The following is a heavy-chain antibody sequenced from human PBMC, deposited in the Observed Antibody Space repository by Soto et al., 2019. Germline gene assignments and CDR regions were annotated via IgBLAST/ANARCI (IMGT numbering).Heavy chain of an antibody. D-gene: IGHD3-10*01. CDR1: GFTFSSYG. CDR2: IWYDGSNK. J-gene: IGHJ5*02. CDR3: ARVYYYGSGSHPWFDP. Sequence: GGSLRISCAASGFTFSSYGMHWVRQAPGKGLEWVAVIWYDGSNKYYADSVKGRFTISRDNSKNTLYLQMNSLRAEDTAVYYCARVYYYGSGSHPWFDPWGQGTLVTVSS. V-gene: IGHV3-33*01.